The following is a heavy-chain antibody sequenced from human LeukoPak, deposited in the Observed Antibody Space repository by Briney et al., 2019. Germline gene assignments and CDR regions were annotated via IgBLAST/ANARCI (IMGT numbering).Heavy chain of an antibody. CDR1: GFTFSGSA. D-gene: IGHD6-6*01. Sequence: GGSLRLSCAASGFTFSGSAMHWVRQASGKGLEWVGLIRSKANSYTTAYAASVKGRFTTPRDDTKNTAYLQMNSLKTEDTAVYYGTTAPYSSSSWGEGTPVTASS. CDR3: TTAPYSSSS. CDR2: IRSKANSYTT. J-gene: IGHJ5*02. V-gene: IGHV3-73*01.